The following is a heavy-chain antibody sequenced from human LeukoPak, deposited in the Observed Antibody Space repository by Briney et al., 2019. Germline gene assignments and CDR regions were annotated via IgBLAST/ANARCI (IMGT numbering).Heavy chain of an antibody. V-gene: IGHV1-2*02. CDR1: GYPFTNFY. D-gene: IGHD1-26*01. CDR2: VNPKSGDT. CDR3: ARDGVLVGSTVLNY. J-gene: IGHJ4*01. Sequence: GASVKVSCKPSGYPFTNFYIHWVRQAPGQGLEWMGWVNPKSGDTKYAQKFQDRISMTRDTSISTAYMEVNRLTSDDSAVYYCARDGVLVGSTVLNYWGQGTLVTVAS.